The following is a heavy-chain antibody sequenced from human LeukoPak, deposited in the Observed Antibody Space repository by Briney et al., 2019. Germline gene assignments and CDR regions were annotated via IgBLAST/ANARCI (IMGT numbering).Heavy chain of an antibody. CDR2: MNPSSGNT. Sequence: GASVKVSCKASGYTFTSYDINWVRQATGQGPEWMGWMNPSSGNTGYAQRFQGRVSMTRDTSTNTAYLELCSLRSEDTAVYYCATHTYYYSSGSFAYWGQGTLVTVSS. D-gene: IGHD3-10*01. J-gene: IGHJ4*02. V-gene: IGHV1-8*01. CDR1: GYTFTSYD. CDR3: ATHTYYYSSGSFAY.